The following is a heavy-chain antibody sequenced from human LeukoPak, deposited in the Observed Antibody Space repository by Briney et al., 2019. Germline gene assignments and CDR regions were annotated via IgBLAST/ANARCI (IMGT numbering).Heavy chain of an antibody. CDR1: GFTFSIHW. Sequence: GGSLRLSCVASGFTFSIHWMTWVRQAPGKGLEWVATIKPDGNDKFFVDSVKGRFTISRDNTKNLLYLQMSSLRAEDTAVYYCATDRGWRTSGYYLYYFEYWGQGTPVTFSS. V-gene: IGHV3-7*01. CDR3: ATDRGWRTSGYYLYYFEY. J-gene: IGHJ4*02. D-gene: IGHD3-3*01. CDR2: IKPDGNDK.